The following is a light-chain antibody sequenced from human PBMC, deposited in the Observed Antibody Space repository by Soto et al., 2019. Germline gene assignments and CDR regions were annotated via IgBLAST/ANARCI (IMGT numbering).Light chain of an antibody. CDR1: SSDVGRYNL. CDR3: CSYGGFSTFVV. Sequence: QSALTQPASVSGSPGQSITISCSGTSSDVGRYNLVSWYQHHPGKAPKVMIYEGNKRPSGVSDRFSASKSGNTASLTISGLQADDEADYYCCSYGGFSTFVVFGGGTSSPS. V-gene: IGLV2-23*03. CDR2: EGN. J-gene: IGLJ2*01.